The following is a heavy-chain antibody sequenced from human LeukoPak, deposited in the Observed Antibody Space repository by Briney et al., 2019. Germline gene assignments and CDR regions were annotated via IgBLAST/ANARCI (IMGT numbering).Heavy chain of an antibody. J-gene: IGHJ3*02. V-gene: IGHV3-49*02. CDR1: GFSVRTTY. D-gene: IGHD5-24*01. CDR3: TRFKVEMATQRAFDI. CDR2: IRSKAYGGTT. Sequence: GGSLRLSCAASGFSVRTTYMSWVRQAPGKGLEWVGFIRSKAYGGTTEYAASVKGRFTISRDDSKSIAYLQMNSLKTEDTAVYYCTRFKVEMATQRAFDIWGQGTMVTVSS.